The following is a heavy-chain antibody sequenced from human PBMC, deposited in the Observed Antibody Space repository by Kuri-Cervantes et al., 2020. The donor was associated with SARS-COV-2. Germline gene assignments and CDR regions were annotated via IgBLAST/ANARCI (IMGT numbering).Heavy chain of an antibody. J-gene: IGHJ6*02. CDR2: IDPSDSYT. D-gene: IGHD3-10*01. V-gene: IGHV5-10-1*01. CDR3: ARHRSRGYYYGSGYGMDV. Sequence: GESLKISCKGSGYSFTSYWISWVRQMPGKGLEWMGRIDPSDSYTKYSPSFQGHVTILADKSISTAYLQWSSLKASDTAMYYCARHRSRGYYYGSGYGMDVWGQGTTVTVSS. CDR1: GYSFTSYW.